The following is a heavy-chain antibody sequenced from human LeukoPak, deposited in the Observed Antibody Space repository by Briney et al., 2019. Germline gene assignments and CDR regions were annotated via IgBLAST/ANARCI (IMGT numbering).Heavy chain of an antibody. J-gene: IGHJ5*02. CDR1: GGSISSYY. Sequence: SETLSLTCTVSGGSISSYYWSWIRQPPGKGLEWIGEINHSGSTNYNPSLKSRVTISVDTSKNQFSLKLSSVTAADTAVYYCARGEGDNYYGSGSYYNWFDPWGQGTLVTVSS. CDR2: INHSGST. CDR3: ARGEGDNYYGSGSYYNWFDP. V-gene: IGHV4-34*01. D-gene: IGHD3-10*01.